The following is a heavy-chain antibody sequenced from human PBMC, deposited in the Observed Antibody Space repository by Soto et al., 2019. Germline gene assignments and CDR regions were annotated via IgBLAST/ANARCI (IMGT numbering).Heavy chain of an antibody. Sequence: EVHLLESGGGLVQPGGSLRLSCAASGFTFRRNAMSWVRQAPGKGLEWVSSISDNSGNTYYADSVKGRFTISRDNSKNTLNLQMNSLRVDDTAVYYCAKVGPHPHTTEALDWFAPWGQGTLVTVSS. D-gene: IGHD1-1*01. J-gene: IGHJ5*02. CDR1: GFTFRRNA. V-gene: IGHV3-23*01. CDR3: AKVGPHPHTTEALDWFAP. CDR2: ISDNSGNT.